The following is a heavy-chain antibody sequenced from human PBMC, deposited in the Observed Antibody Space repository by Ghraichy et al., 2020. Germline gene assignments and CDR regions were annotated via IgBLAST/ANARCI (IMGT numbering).Heavy chain of an antibody. Sequence: SGPTLVKPTETLTLTCAFSGFSLSTPGMCVSWIRQPPGKALEWLARIDSDNDKYYRTSLRTRLTISKDTSKKQVVLTMTNMDPVDTATYYCARMCSVTSPSDSWGQGTLVTVSS. CDR2: IDSDNDK. CDR1: GFSLSTPGMC. V-gene: IGHV2-70*11. CDR3: ARMCSVTSPSDS. J-gene: IGHJ4*02. D-gene: IGHD4/OR15-4a*01.